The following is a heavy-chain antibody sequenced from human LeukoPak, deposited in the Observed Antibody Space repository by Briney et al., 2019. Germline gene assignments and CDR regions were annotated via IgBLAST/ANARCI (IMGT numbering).Heavy chain of an antibody. J-gene: IGHJ4*02. CDR3: ARDHHFSFDY. V-gene: IGHV3-48*02. CDR1: GFTFSHYS. Sequence: PGGSLRLSCAASGFTFSHYSMNWVRQAPGKGLEWLTYITTGSDSMYYADSVKGRFTISRDNAKNSLYLQMNSLRDEDTAVYYCARDHHFSFDYWGQGALVTVSS. CDR2: ITTGSDSM.